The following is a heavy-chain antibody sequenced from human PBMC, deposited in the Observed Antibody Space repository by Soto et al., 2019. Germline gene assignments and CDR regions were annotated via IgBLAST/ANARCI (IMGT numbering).Heavy chain of an antibody. CDR2: VSGRGDNK. Sequence: GGSLRLSCAASGFAFSTYAMGWVRQAPGKGLQWVSSVSGRGDNKYYADSVKGRFTISRDNSKNTLFLQMNSLRAEDTAVYYCAKVHDNSWSGYDYWGQGTLVTVSS. V-gene: IGHV3-23*01. CDR1: GFAFSTYA. CDR3: AKVHDNSWSGYDY. D-gene: IGHD3-3*01. J-gene: IGHJ4*02.